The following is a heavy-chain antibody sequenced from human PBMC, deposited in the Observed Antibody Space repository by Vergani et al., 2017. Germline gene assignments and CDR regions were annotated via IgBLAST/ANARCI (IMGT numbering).Heavy chain of an antibody. CDR3: ARAIGAMVYDY. CDR1: GGSISSYY. CDR2: IYYSGST. Sequence: QVQLQESGPGLVKPSETLSLTCTVSGGSISSYYWSWIRQPPGKGLEWIGYIYYSGSTNYNPSRKSRVTISVDTSKNQFSLKLSSVTAADTAVYYCARAIGAMVYDYWGQGTLVTVSS. J-gene: IGHJ4*02. D-gene: IGHD5-18*01. V-gene: IGHV4-59*01.